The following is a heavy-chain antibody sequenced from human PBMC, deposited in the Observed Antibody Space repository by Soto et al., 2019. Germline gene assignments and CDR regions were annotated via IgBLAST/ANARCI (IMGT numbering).Heavy chain of an antibody. CDR2: ISAYNGKT. J-gene: IGHJ4*02. CDR1: GYTFNSYG. V-gene: IGHV1-18*01. D-gene: IGHD6-19*01. CDR3: ARGKIVAAIYIAVAGPFDY. Sequence: ASVKVSCKASGYTFNSYGITWVRQAPGQGLEWMGWISAYNGKTNYAQNLQGRVTITRDTSASTAYMELSSLRSEDTAVYYCARGKIVAAIYIAVAGPFDYWGQGTLVTVSS.